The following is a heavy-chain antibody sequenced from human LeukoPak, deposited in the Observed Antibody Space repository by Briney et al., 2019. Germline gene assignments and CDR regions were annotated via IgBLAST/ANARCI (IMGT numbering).Heavy chain of an antibody. CDR2: ISGSGGST. J-gene: IGHJ4*02. CDR1: GFTFSIYA. Sequence: GGSLRLSCAASGFTFSIYAMNWVRQAPGKGLEWVSGISGSGGSTNYADSVKGRFTISRENARNTLYLQMNSLTAEDTAVYYCVRDLILVWTPGDDFDHWGQGTLVTVSS. V-gene: IGHV3-23*01. CDR3: VRDLILVWTPGDDFDH. D-gene: IGHD3-16*01.